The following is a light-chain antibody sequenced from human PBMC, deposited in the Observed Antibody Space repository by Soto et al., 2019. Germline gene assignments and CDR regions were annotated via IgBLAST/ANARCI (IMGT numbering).Light chain of an antibody. J-gene: IGKJ5*01. CDR3: QQYYTWPIT. CDR2: GAS. Sequence: VMTQAPATLSVSPGEGATLSCRASQTVNNNVAWYQLKDGQVPRLLIYGASTRATGIPARLSGSGSGTEFALTISSLQSEDSAVYYCQQYYTWPITFGQGTRLEIK. CDR1: QTVNNN. V-gene: IGKV3D-15*01.